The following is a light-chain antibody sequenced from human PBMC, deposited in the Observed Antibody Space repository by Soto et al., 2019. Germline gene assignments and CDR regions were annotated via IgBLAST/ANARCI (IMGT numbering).Light chain of an antibody. Sequence: DIQLTQSPSSLSASVGDRVTITCQASRDIRNFLNWYQQRPGRAPKLLIYDASNLETGVPSRLSGSGSGTDFTFTISSLQPEDIAIYYCQHYNNLPFTFGPGTKVDL. CDR3: QHYNNLPFT. CDR1: RDIRNF. J-gene: IGKJ3*01. V-gene: IGKV1-33*01. CDR2: DAS.